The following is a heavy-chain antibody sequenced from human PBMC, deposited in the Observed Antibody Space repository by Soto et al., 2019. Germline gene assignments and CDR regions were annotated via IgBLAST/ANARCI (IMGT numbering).Heavy chain of an antibody. CDR2: IIPIFGTA. CDR3: ARDPDRSRYFDY. Sequence: QVQLVQSGAEVKKPGSSVKVSCRASGGTFSSYAISWVRQAPGQGLEWMGGIIPIFGTANYAQKFQSRVTITADESTSTAYMELSSLRSEDTVVYYCARDPDRSRYFDYWGQGTLVTVSS. CDR1: GGTFSSYA. V-gene: IGHV1-69*12. J-gene: IGHJ4*02.